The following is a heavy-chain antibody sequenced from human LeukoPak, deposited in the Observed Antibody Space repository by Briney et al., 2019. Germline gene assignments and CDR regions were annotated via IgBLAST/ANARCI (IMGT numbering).Heavy chain of an antibody. CDR3: ANGGPYNWNRFYDY. Sequence: PGGSLRLSCAASGFRFDDYGMSWVRQAPGKGLEWVSAISGSGGSTYYADSVKGRFTISRDNSKNTLYLQMNSLRAEDTAVYYCANGGPYNWNRFYDYWGQGTLVTVSS. J-gene: IGHJ4*02. V-gene: IGHV3-23*01. D-gene: IGHD1-20*01. CDR2: ISGSGGST. CDR1: GFRFDDYG.